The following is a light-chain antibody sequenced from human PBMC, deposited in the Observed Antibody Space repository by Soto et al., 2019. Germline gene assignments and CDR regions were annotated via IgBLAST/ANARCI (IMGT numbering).Light chain of an antibody. Sequence: QSALTQLASVSGSPGQSITTSCTGTISDVGGYNYVSWYQQHPGKAPKLMIYEVTNRPSGVSNRFSGYKSGNTASLTISGLQAEDEADYYCSSYTSRSTLVFGTGTKVTVL. V-gene: IGLV2-14*01. CDR2: EVT. CDR1: ISDVGGYNY. J-gene: IGLJ1*01. CDR3: SSYTSRSTLV.